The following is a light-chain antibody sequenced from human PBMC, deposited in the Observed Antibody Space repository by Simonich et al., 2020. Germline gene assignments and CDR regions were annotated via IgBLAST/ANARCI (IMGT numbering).Light chain of an antibody. CDR1: SSDVGGYNY. Sequence: QSALTQPASVSGSPGQSITISFPGTSSDVGGYNYVTWYQQHPGKAPKLMIFVVSKRPSGVSHRFAGSKSGNTASLTISGLQAEDEADYYCSSYTSSSTWVFGGGTKLTVL. V-gene: IGLV2-14*01. CDR3: SSYTSSSTWV. CDR2: VVS. J-gene: IGLJ3*02.